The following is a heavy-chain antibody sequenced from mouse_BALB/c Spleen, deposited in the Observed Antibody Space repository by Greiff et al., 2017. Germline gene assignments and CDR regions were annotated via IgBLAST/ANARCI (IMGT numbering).Heavy chain of an antibody. CDR3: ARSDYYGSSYYFDY. J-gene: IGHJ2*01. CDR1: GYTFTSYW. CDR2: IAPGSGST. Sequence: DLVKPGASVKLSCKASGYTFTSYWINWIKQRPGQGLEWIGRIAPGSGSTYYNEMFKGKATLTVDTSSSTAYIQLSSLSSEDSAVYFCARSDYYGSSYYFDYWGQGTTLTVSS. D-gene: IGHD1-1*01. V-gene: IGHV1S41*01.